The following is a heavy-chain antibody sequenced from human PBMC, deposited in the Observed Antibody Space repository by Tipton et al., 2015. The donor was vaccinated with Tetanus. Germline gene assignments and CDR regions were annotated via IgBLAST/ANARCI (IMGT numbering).Heavy chain of an antibody. CDR2: INYTGST. J-gene: IGHJ5*02. V-gene: IGHV4-34*01. Sequence: TLSLTCAVHGGSFSDYFWSWIRQSPGKGLEWIGEINYTGSTNYNPSLKSRVTMSVDTSKKQISLQLKPVTAADTAVYYCAASVVRWFDPWGQGARVTVSS. CDR1: GGSFSDYF. CDR3: AASVVRWFDP. D-gene: IGHD2-2*01.